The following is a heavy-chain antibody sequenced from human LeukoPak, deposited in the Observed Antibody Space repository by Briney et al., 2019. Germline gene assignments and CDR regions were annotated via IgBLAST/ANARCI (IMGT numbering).Heavy chain of an antibody. D-gene: IGHD1-26*01. J-gene: IGHJ5*02. CDR2: MNPNSGNT. CDR3: ARGVGATRFDP. V-gene: IGHV1-8*03. Sequence: ASVKVSFKASGSPFPSYDINWVRKATGQGLEWMGWMNPNSGNTGYAQKFQGRVTITRNTSISTAYMELSSLRSEDTAVYYCARGVGATRFDPWGQGTLVTVSS. CDR1: GSPFPSYD.